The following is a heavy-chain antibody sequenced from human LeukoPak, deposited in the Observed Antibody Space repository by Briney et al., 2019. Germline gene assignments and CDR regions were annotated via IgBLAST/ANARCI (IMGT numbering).Heavy chain of an antibody. CDR2: IKSKTDGGTT. Sequence: GGSLRLSCAASGFTFSNAWMSWVRQAPGKGLEWVGRIKSKTDGGTTDYAAPVKGRFTISRDDSKNTLYLQMNSLKTEDTAVYYCTTDDQRWIPRLFDYWGQGTLVTVSS. CDR1: GFTFSNAW. V-gene: IGHV3-15*01. D-gene: IGHD5-24*01. J-gene: IGHJ4*02. CDR3: TTDDQRWIPRLFDY.